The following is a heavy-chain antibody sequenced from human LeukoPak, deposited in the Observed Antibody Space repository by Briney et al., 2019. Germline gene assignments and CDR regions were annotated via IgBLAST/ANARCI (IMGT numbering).Heavy chain of an antibody. D-gene: IGHD3-22*01. V-gene: IGHV1-2*02. CDR3: ARSRLRYYDSSGYYYVGYY. Sequence: GASVKVSCKASGYTFTAFYIHWVRQAPGQGLEWMAWINPNTGGTNYAQVFQGRVTMTRDTSISTAYMELSRLRSDDTAVYYCARSRLRYYDSSGYYYVGYYWGQGTLVTVSS. J-gene: IGHJ4*02. CDR1: GYTFTAFY. CDR2: INPNTGGT.